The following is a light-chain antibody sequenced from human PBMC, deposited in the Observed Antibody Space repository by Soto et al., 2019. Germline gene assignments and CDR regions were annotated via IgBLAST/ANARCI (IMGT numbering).Light chain of an antibody. CDR2: GAS. J-gene: IGKJ4*02. CDR3: QQYGSSPLT. Sequence: TQSAATLSVSQGPRAPLSCSASKGVSTNLAWYQHKPGQAPRLLISGASSRATGIPDRFSGSGSGTDFTLTISRLEPEDFAVYYCQQYGSSPLTFGEGTKVDI. V-gene: IGKV3-20*01. CDR1: KGVSTN.